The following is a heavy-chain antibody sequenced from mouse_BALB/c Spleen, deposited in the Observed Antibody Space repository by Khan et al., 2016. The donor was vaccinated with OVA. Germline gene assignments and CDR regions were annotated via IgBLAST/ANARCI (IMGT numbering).Heavy chain of an antibody. CDR1: GFTFSTYG. CDR2: ISTGGAYT. Sequence: EVELVESGGDLVRPGGSLKLSCAASGFTFSTYGMSWVRQTPDKRLEWVATISTGGAYTYYPDSVKGRFTISRDNAKNTLSLQFSSMRSEDTTIYYCAGLAYYYNYDGFAYWGQGTIVTVSA. V-gene: IGHV5-6*01. CDR3: AGLAYYYNYDGFAY. J-gene: IGHJ3*01. D-gene: IGHD1-1*01.